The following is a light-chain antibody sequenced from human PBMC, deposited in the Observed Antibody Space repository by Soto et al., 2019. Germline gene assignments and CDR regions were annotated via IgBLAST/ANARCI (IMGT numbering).Light chain of an antibody. CDR3: QSYDSSTQV. CDR2: EDN. J-gene: IGLJ3*02. Sequence: NFMLNQPHSVWESPRKTVTISCTRSSGSIASNYVQWYQQRQGSAPTTVIYEDNQRAAGVPDRFSGPIDSSSNSAALTIAGLTTEDEADYYCQSYDSSTQVFGGGTTLTVL. V-gene: IGLV6-57*03. CDR1: SGSIASNY.